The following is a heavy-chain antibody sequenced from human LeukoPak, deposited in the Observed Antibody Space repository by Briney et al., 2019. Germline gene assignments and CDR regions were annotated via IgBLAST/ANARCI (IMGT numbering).Heavy chain of an antibody. Sequence: PGGSLRLSCAASGFTFSSYAVHWVRQAPGKGLEWVAVISYDGSNKYYADSVKGRFTISRDNPKNTLYLQMDSLRAEDTAVYYCARAAYYYGSGSCLDYWGQGTLVTVSS. V-gene: IGHV3-30-3*01. D-gene: IGHD3-10*01. CDR1: GFTFSSYA. J-gene: IGHJ4*02. CDR2: ISYDGSNK. CDR3: ARAAYYYGSGSCLDY.